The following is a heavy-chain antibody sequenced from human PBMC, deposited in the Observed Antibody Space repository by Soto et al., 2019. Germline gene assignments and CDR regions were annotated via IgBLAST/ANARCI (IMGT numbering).Heavy chain of an antibody. V-gene: IGHV1-69*01. CDR2: IIPIFGTA. D-gene: IGHD3-10*01. CDR3: ARQGRFDYGSGIRTPDYYYYGMDV. CDR1: GGTFSSYA. J-gene: IGHJ6*02. Sequence: QVQLVQSGAEVKKPGSSVKVSCKASGGTFSSYAISWVRQAPGQGLEWMGGIIPIFGTANYAQKFQGRVTITADESTSTAYMELSSLRSEDTAVYYCARQGRFDYGSGIRTPDYYYYGMDVWGQGTTVTVSS.